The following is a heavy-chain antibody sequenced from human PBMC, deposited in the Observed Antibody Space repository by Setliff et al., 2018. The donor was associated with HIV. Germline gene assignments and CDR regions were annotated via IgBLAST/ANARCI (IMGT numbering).Heavy chain of an antibody. CDR1: GFTFSSYA. Sequence: GGSLRLSCAASGFTFSSYAMHWVRQAPGKGLEWVAVISYDGSNKYYADSVKGRFTISRDNSKNTLYLQMNSLRAEDTAVYYCARDSRGIAAAGSRGYYYYGMDVWGQGTTVTVSS. CDR2: ISYDGSNK. J-gene: IGHJ6*02. D-gene: IGHD6-13*01. V-gene: IGHV3-30*04. CDR3: ARDSRGIAAAGSRGYYYYGMDV.